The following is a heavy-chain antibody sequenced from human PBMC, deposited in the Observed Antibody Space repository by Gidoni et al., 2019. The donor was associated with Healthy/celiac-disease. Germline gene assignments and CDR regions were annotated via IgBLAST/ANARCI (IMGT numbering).Heavy chain of an antibody. D-gene: IGHD1-1*01. Sequence: QVQLVQSGAEVKKPGSSVKVSCKASGGTFSSYAISWVRQAPGQGLEWMGGIIPIFGTANYAQKFQGRVTITADESTSTAYMELSSLRSEDTAVYYCARSWELEGGGAVYYYYMDVWGKGTTVTVSS. V-gene: IGHV1-69*01. J-gene: IGHJ6*03. CDR2: IIPIFGTA. CDR1: GGTFSSYA. CDR3: ARSWELEGGGAVYYYYMDV.